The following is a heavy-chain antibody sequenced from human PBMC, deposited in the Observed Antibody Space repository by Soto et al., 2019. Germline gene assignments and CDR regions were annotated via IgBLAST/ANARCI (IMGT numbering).Heavy chain of an antibody. Sequence: QVQLVQSGAEVKKPGASVKVSCKASGYTFTSYAMHWVRQAPGQRLEWMGWINAGNGNTKYSQKFQGRVTITRDTSASTAYMELSSLRSADTAVYYCASSSSSLLRFLEWSFDYWGQGTLVTVSS. V-gene: IGHV1-3*01. J-gene: IGHJ4*02. CDR3: ASSSSSLLRFLEWSFDY. CDR1: GYTFTSYA. CDR2: INAGNGNT. D-gene: IGHD3-3*01.